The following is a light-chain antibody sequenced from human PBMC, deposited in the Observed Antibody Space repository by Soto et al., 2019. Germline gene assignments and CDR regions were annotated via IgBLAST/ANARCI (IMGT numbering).Light chain of an antibody. CDR2: WAS. Sequence: DIVMTQSPDSLAVSLGERATINCKSSQSVLYSSNNRDSLAWYQQKPGLPPKLLIYWASIRASGVPDRFSGGGSGTDFPLTSSSLQAEDVAVYYCQQYYSTMYTFGQGTKLEIK. J-gene: IGKJ2*01. V-gene: IGKV4-1*01. CDR3: QQYYSTMYT. CDR1: QSVLYSSNNRDS.